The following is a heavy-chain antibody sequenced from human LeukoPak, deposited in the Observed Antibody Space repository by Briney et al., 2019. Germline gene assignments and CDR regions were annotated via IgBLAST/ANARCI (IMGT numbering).Heavy chain of an antibody. D-gene: IGHD6-13*01. V-gene: IGHV5-51*01. CDR1: GYRSTSCW. CDR2: IYPGDSDS. J-gene: IGHJ4*02. Sequence: GESLKISCKGSGYRSTSCWIGWVRQMPGKGLEWMGIIYPGDSDSRYSPSFQGQVTISVDKSISTAYLQWSSLKASDNAMYYCARRVFSSSWSYFDYWGQGTLVTVSS. CDR3: ARRVFSSSWSYFDY.